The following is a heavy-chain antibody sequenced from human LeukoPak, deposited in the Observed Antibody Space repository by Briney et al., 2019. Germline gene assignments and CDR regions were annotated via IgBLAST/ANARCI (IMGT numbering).Heavy chain of an antibody. CDR2: IYHSGST. CDR1: GGSFSGYY. V-gene: IGHV4-34*01. J-gene: IGHJ3*02. CDR3: ALIGSFGAFDI. D-gene: IGHD1-26*01. Sequence: PSETLSLTCAVYGGSFSGYYWSWIRQPPGKGLEWIGEIYHSGSTNYNPSLKSRVTISVDKSKNQFSLKLSSVTAADTAVYYCALIGSFGAFDIWGQGTMVTVSS.